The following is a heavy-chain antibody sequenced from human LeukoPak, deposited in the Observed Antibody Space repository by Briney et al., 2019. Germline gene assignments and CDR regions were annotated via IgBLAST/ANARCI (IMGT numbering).Heavy chain of an antibody. Sequence: GGSLRLYCTASGFTFRNFGFHWVRQAPGKGLEWLAVIWSEGTIHLYADSGKGRFTISKDDLKNTLYLQMNSLRVEDTAIYYCARDYKTGHTDYWGQGTLVTVSS. V-gene: IGHV3-33*01. CDR3: ARDYKTGHTDY. D-gene: IGHD3-10*01. J-gene: IGHJ4*02. CDR1: GFTFRNFG. CDR2: IWSEGTIH.